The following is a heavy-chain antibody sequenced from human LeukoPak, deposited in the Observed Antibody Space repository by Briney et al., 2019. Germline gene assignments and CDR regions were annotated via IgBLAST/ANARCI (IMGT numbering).Heavy chain of an antibody. D-gene: IGHD3-16*01. J-gene: IGHJ4*02. CDR2: VNPDGSST. CDR1: GFTFSRYW. CDR3: ARGGSYGDY. Sequence: GGSLRLSCAASGFTFSRYWMHWVRQVPGKGLVWVSRVNPDGSSTTYADSVKGRFTSSRDNAKNTLYHQMNRLRAEDTAVYYCARGGSYGDYWGQGILVTVSS. V-gene: IGHV3-74*01.